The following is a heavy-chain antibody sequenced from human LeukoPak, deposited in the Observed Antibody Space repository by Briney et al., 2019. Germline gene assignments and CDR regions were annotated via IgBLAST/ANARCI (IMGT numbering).Heavy chain of an antibody. J-gene: IGHJ4*02. V-gene: IGHV4-61*10. D-gene: IGHD4-23*01. CDR1: GGSIGSGTYY. CDR2: IYYSGST. Sequence: SETLSLTCTVSGGSIGSGTYYWSWIRQPAGKGLEWLGYIYYSGSTIYNPSLKSRLTISLDTSKNQFSLRLGSVTAADTAVYYCVGEDYGGYRFDYWGQGTLVTVSS. CDR3: VGEDYGGYRFDY.